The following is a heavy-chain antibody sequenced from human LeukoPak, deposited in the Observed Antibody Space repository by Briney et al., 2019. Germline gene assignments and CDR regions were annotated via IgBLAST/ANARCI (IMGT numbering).Heavy chain of an antibody. CDR2: IYTSGST. CDR1: GGSISSGSYY. J-gene: IGHJ2*01. V-gene: IGHV4-61*02. CDR3: AAGSYGYWFFDL. D-gene: IGHD1-26*01. Sequence: SETLSLTSTVSGGSISSGSYYWSWIRQPAGKGLEWIGRIYTSGSTNYNPSLKSRVTISVDTSKNQFSLKLSSVTAADTAVYYCAAGSYGYWFFDLWGRGTLVTVSS.